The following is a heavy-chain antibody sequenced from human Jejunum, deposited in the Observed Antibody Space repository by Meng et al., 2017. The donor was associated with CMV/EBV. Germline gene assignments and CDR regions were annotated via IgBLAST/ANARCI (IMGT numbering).Heavy chain of an antibody. CDR2: INPDSGGT. D-gene: IGHD1-26*01. Sequence: SGYPFDDHFIDWVRQAPGQGLEWMGWINPDSGGTNYAQKFTGRVTMIWDSSISTAYMELNRLRPDDTAVYYCARDGGSFLDYYFDYWGQGTLVTVSS. V-gene: IGHV1-2*02. J-gene: IGHJ4*02. CDR1: GYPFDDHF. CDR3: ARDGGSFLDYYFDY.